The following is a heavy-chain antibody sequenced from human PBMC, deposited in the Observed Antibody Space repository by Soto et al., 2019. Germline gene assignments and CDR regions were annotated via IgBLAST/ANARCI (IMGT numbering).Heavy chain of an antibody. CDR2: IFHNGNT. J-gene: IGHJ3*02. CDR1: GGYISSGLYY. Sequence: PSETLPLTYSVSGGYISSGLYYWTWIRKPPGKGLEWIGYIFHNGNTYYNPSLKSRVTISVDRSKNQFSLNLSSVTAADTAVYYCARGEPFGSYWAFDIWGQGTMVTVSS. D-gene: IGHD1-26*01. CDR3: ARGEPFGSYWAFDI. V-gene: IGHV4-30-2*01.